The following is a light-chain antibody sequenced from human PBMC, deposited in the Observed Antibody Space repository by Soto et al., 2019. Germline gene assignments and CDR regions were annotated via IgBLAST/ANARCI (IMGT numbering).Light chain of an antibody. Sequence: SYELTQPPSVSVSPGQTASITCSGDKLGDKYACWYQQKPGQSPVLVIYQDSKRPSGIPERFSGSNSGNTATLTISGTQAMDEADYYCQAWDSSTLFGGGTKLPVL. CDR1: KLGDKY. V-gene: IGLV3-1*01. CDR2: QDS. J-gene: IGLJ2*01. CDR3: QAWDSSTL.